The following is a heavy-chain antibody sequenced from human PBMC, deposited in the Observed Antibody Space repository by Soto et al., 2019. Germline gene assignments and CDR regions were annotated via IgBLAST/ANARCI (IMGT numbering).Heavy chain of an antibody. Sequence: QVLLQESGPGLVKPSGTLSLPGAVSGDSVSSSFWWPWVRQPPGKGLVWIGEIYHTKTTNCAPSLKTLVTLSLDSPMNQFSLIFNSVTPADTAVYYWASYDFGTFDNWGQGIRVTFSS. CDR2: IYHTKTT. J-gene: IGHJ4*02. CDR3: ASYDFGTFDN. CDR1: GDSVSSSFW. V-gene: IGHV4-4*02. D-gene: IGHD4-17*01.